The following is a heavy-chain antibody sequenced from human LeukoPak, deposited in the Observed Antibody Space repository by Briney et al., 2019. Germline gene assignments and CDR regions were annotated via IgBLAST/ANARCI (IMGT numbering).Heavy chain of an antibody. CDR2: IYTSGST. V-gene: IGHV4-4*07. J-gene: IGHJ5*02. D-gene: IGHD4-17*01. Sequence: PSETLSLTCTVSGGSISSYYWSWIRQPAGKGLEWIGRIYTSGSTNYNPSLKSRVTMSVDTSKNQFSLKLSSVTAADTAVYYCARVFDYVDAGWFDPWAREPWSPSPQ. CDR3: ARVFDYVDAGWFDP. CDR1: GGSISSYY.